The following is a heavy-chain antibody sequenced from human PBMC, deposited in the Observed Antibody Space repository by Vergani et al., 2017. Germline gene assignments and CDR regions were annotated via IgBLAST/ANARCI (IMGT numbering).Heavy chain of an antibody. V-gene: IGHV1-69*08. Sequence: QVQLVQSGAEVKKPGSSVKVSCKASGGTFSSYTISWVRQAPGQGLEWMGRIIPILGIANYAQKFQGRVTITADKSTSTAYMELSSLRSEDTAVYYCAKDPGYSYGYGAMFDYWGQGTLVTVSS. J-gene: IGHJ4*02. D-gene: IGHD5-18*01. CDR3: AKDPGYSYGYGAMFDY. CDR2: IIPILGIA. CDR1: GGTFSSYT.